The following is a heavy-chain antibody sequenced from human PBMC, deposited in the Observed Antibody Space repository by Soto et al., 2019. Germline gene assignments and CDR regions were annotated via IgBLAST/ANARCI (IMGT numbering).Heavy chain of an antibody. CDR3: AKALHYDILTGYSYYFDF. CDR1: GFNFISYA. Sequence: GGSLRLSCAASGFNFISYAMSWVRQAPGKGLEWVSAISGSAGWTYYADSVKGRFTISRDNSKNTLYLQMNSLRAEDTAVYYCAKALHYDILTGYSYYFDFWGREPWSPSPQ. J-gene: IGHJ4*02. D-gene: IGHD3-9*01. V-gene: IGHV3-23*01. CDR2: ISGSAGWT.